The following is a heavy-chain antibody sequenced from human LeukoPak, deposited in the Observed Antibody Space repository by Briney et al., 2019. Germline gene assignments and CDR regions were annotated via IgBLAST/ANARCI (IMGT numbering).Heavy chain of an antibody. CDR1: GYTFSRYG. V-gene: IGHV1-3*01. CDR3: ARDLYGDYFDY. J-gene: IGHJ4*02. D-gene: IGHD3-16*01. Sequence: ASVTVSCKASGYTFSRYGMHWVRQAPGQSLEWMGWLNAGNENTKYSQKFQGRVSITRDTSASTAYMELSSLTSEDTAVYYCARDLYGDYFDYWGQGTLVTVSS. CDR2: LNAGNENT.